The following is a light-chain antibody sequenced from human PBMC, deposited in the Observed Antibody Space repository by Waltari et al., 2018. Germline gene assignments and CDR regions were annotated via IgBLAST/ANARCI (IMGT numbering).Light chain of an antibody. J-gene: IGLJ2*01. Sequence: SSELTQDPAVSVALGQTVRLTCQGASLRTSYASWYQQKSGQATILVLFGKNKRPSGIPDRFSGYNSETTTSLTITGAQAEDEADYYCSSRDSSASHVLFAGGTKLTVL. V-gene: IGLV3-19*01. CDR2: GKN. CDR1: SLRTSY. CDR3: SSRDSSASHVL.